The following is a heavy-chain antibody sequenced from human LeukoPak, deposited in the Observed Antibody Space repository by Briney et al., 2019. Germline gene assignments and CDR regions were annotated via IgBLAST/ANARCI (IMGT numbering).Heavy chain of an antibody. V-gene: IGHV1-2*02. Sequence: EASVKVSCKASGYTFTGYYMHWVRQAPGQGLEWMGWINPNSGGTNYAQKFQGRVTMTRDMSTRTVYMELSSLRSEDTAVYYCARDQGYSNYRDYYYYYMDVWGKGTTVTVSS. CDR1: GYTFTGYY. J-gene: IGHJ6*03. D-gene: IGHD4-11*01. CDR3: ARDQGYSNYRDYYYYYMDV. CDR2: INPNSGGT.